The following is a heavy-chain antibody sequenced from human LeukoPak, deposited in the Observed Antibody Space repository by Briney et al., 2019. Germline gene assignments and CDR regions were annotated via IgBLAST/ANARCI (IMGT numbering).Heavy chain of an antibody. CDR2: IYYSGST. V-gene: IGHV4-30-4*08. Sequence: PSETLSLTCTVSGGSISSGGYYWSWIRQPPGKGLEWIGYIYYSGSTYYNPSLKSRVTISVDTSKNQFSLKLSSVTAADTAVYYCARGSIAAAGNAFDIWGQGTMVTVSS. J-gene: IGHJ3*02. D-gene: IGHD6-13*01. CDR1: GGSISSGGYY. CDR3: ARGSIAAAGNAFDI.